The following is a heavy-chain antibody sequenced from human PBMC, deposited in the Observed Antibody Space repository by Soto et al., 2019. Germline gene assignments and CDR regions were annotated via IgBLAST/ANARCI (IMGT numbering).Heavy chain of an antibody. CDR2: IWYDGSNK. Sequence: PGGSLRLSCAASGFTFSSYGMHWVRQAPGKGLEWVAVIWYDGSNKYYADSVKGRFTISRDNSKNTLYLQMNSLRAEDTAVYYCARRASTSNYYYYGMDVWGQGTTVTVSS. J-gene: IGHJ6*02. D-gene: IGHD2-2*01. V-gene: IGHV3-33*01. CDR1: GFTFSSYG. CDR3: ARRASTSNYYYYGMDV.